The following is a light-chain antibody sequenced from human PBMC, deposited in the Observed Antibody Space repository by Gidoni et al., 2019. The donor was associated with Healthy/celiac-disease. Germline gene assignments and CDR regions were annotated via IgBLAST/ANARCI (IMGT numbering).Light chain of an antibody. CDR1: QSISSY. CDR2: AAS. Sequence: DIQMTQSPSSLSASVGDRVTITCRASQSISSYLHWYQQKPGKAPKLLIYAASSLQGGVPSRFSGSGSGTDFTLTISSLQPEDFATYYCQQSYSTPRTFGQGTKVDIK. V-gene: IGKV1-39*01. J-gene: IGKJ1*01. CDR3: QQSYSTPRT.